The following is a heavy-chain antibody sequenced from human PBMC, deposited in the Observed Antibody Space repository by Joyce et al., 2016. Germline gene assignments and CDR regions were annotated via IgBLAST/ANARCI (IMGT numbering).Heavy chain of an antibody. CDR1: GYTFNSFG. Sequence: QVYLVQSGPEVKKPGAPVKVSCKTFGYTFNSFGVSWRRQAPGQGLQWLGWIRGYDGETEYARNVQDRIALTTDTSTRTAYLELRGLRSDDAAVYFCARDRGGWLDYWGQGSRVIVSS. V-gene: IGHV1-18*04. CDR2: IRGYDGET. D-gene: IGHD6-19*01. CDR3: ARDRGGWLDY. J-gene: IGHJ4*02.